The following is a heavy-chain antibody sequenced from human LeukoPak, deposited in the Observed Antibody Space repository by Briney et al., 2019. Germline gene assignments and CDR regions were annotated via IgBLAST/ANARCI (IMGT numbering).Heavy chain of an antibody. Sequence: SETLSLTCTVSGGSISSYYWSWIRQPPGEGLEWIGYIYYSGSTNYNPSLKSRVTISVDTSKNQFSLKLSSVTAADTAVYYCARSASSSWSPLDYWGQGTLVTVSS. D-gene: IGHD6-13*01. CDR3: ARSASSSWSPLDY. V-gene: IGHV4-59*01. CDR2: IYYSGST. CDR1: GGSISSYY. J-gene: IGHJ4*02.